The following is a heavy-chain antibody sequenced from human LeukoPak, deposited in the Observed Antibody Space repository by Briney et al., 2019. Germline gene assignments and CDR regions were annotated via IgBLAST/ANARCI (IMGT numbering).Heavy chain of an antibody. D-gene: IGHD2-15*01. J-gene: IGHJ4*02. CDR1: GFTFSGSA. V-gene: IGHV3-73*01. Sequence: GGSLRLSCAASGFTFSGSAMHWVRQASGKGLEWVGRIRSKANSYATAYAASVKGRFTISRDDSKNTLYLQMNSLRAEDTAVYYCAPLPRYCSGGSCPLVYWGQGTLVTVSS. CDR3: APLPRYCSGGSCPLVY. CDR2: IRSKANSYAT.